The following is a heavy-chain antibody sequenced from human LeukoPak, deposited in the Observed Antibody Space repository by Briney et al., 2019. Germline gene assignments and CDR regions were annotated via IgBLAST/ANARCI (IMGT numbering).Heavy chain of an antibody. CDR3: ASTNYNPSLNSRVTISVDTSKSQFSLKLSSVTAADTAVYYCARVSMITFGGVIAHFDY. V-gene: IGHV4-59*12. CDR1: GGSISSYY. Sequence: SETLSLTCTVSGGSISSYYWSWIRQPPGKGLEWIGDIYYSGSTNYNPSLKSRVTISIDTSKNKFSLKLSTVTAADTAVYYCASTNYNPSLNSRVTISVDTSKSQFSLKLSSVTAADTAVYYCARVSMITFGGVIAHFDYWGQGTLVTVSS. J-gene: IGHJ4*02. CDR2: IYYSGST. D-gene: IGHD3-10*01.